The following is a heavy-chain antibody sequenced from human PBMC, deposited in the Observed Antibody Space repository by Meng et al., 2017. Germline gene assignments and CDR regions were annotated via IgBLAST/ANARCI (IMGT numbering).Heavy chain of an antibody. V-gene: IGHV3-23*01. D-gene: IGHD3-10*01. J-gene: IGHJ6*02. Sequence: GESLKISCAASGFTFSSYAMSWVRQAPGKELEWVSAISGSGGSTYYADSVKGRFTISRDNSKNTLYLQMNSLRAEDTAVYYCAKILWFGELLLNYYYYGMDVWGQGTTVTVSS. CDR1: GFTFSSYA. CDR3: AKILWFGELLLNYYYYGMDV. CDR2: ISGSGGST.